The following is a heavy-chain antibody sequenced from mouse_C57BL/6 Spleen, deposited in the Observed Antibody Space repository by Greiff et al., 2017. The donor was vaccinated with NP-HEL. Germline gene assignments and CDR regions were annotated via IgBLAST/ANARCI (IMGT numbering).Heavy chain of an antibody. CDR1: GFTFSSYA. D-gene: IGHD4-1*01. CDR2: ISDGGSYT. V-gene: IGHV5-4*01. CDR3: ARDWAWFAY. J-gene: IGHJ3*01. Sequence: EVQLVESGGGLVKPGGSLKLSCAASGFTFSSYAMSWVRQTPEKRLEWVATISDGGSYTYYPDNVKGRITISRDNAKNNLYLQMSHLKSEDTARYYCARDWAWFAYWGQGTLVTVSA.